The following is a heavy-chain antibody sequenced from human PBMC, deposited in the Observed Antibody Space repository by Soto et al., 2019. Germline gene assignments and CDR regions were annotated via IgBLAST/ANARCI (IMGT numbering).Heavy chain of an antibody. V-gene: IGHV1-69*13. J-gene: IGHJ6*02. Sequence: GASVKVSCKASGGTFRSYAISWVRQAPGQGLEWMGGIIPIFGTTNYAQKIQGRVKITADESTSTVYMELSSLISEDTAVYYCARDRVSGYDFGYVWGSHYGLPYGMDVWGQGTTVTVSS. CDR3: ARDRVSGYDFGYVWGSHYGLPYGMDV. D-gene: IGHD3-16*01. CDR1: GGTFRSYA. CDR2: IIPIFGTT.